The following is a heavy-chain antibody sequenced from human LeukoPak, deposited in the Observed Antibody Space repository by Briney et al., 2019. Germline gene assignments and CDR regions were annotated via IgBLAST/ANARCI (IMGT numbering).Heavy chain of an antibody. CDR1: GVTFSSYT. D-gene: IGHD1-26*01. CDR2: ISSSSSYI. Sequence: GGSLRLSCAASGVTFSSYTMKWVRQAPGKGLEWVSSISSSSSYIYYADSVKGRFIISRDNAKNSLYLQMNSLRAEDTAVYFCARATWDPNYYYYMDVWGKGTTVTISS. V-gene: IGHV3-21*01. CDR3: ARATWDPNYYYYMDV. J-gene: IGHJ6*03.